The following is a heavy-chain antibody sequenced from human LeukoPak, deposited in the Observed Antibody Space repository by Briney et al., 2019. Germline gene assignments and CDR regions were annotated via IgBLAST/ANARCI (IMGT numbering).Heavy chain of an antibody. D-gene: IGHD2-8*02. CDR1: GFNTIDYA. CDR2: MSASGDFV. Sequence: PGGSLRLSCAVSGFNTIDYAMSWVRQAPGKGLEWVSSMSASGDFVYYADSVKGRFTISRDNSMNTQYLQMSDLRVEDTAVYNCTGGGVDYFDYWGQGTLVTVSS. J-gene: IGHJ4*02. V-gene: IGHV3-23*01. CDR3: TGGGVDYFDY.